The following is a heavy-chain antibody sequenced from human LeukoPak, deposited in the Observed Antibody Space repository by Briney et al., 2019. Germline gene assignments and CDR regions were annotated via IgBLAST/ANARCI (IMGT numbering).Heavy chain of an antibody. Sequence: PGGSLRLPCAASGFTFGAYWMSWFRQAPGKGPEWVASIKDDGSAQFYVDSLEGRFTISRDNAKNTLYLQMDTMRVEDTVVYYCARHIVGEQNFDYWSQGTLVTVSS. CDR3: ARHIVGEQNFDY. V-gene: IGHV3-7*01. J-gene: IGHJ4*02. D-gene: IGHD3-16*02. CDR1: GFTFGAYW. CDR2: IKDDGSAQ.